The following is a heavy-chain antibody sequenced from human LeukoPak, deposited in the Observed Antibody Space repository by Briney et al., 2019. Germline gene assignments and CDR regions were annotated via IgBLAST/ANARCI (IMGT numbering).Heavy chain of an antibody. CDR2: ISWDGSTT. CDR3: AKKANGLYFDF. J-gene: IGHJ4*02. V-gene: IGHV3-43D*03. Sequence: GGSLRLSCAASGFTFDDYAMHWVRQAPGKGLEWVSLISWDGSTTSYADSVKGRFTISRDNSKDSLYLQMSSLRAEDTALYYCAKKANGLYFDFWGQGTLVTVAS. D-gene: IGHD1-1*01. CDR1: GFTFDDYA.